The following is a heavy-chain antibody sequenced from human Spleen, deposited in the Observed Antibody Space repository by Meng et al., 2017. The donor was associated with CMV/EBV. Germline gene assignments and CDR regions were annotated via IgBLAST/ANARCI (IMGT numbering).Heavy chain of an antibody. J-gene: IGHJ4*02. D-gene: IGHD1-7*01. V-gene: IGHV3-11*01. CDR2: ISGSVRTI. CDR1: GFTFSDYY. Sequence: GESLKISCAASGFTFSDYYMSWIRQAPGKGLEWVSYISGSVRTIYYADSVKGRFTMSRDNAKNSLDLQMNSLGAEDTAVYYCARCNWKYGINDFWGQGTLVTVSS. CDR3: ARCNWKYGINDF.